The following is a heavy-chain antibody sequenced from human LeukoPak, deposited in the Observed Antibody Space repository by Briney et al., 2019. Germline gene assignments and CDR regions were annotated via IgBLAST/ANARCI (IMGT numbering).Heavy chain of an antibody. Sequence: SETLSLTCTVSGGSISSYYWSWIRQPAGKGLEWIGRIYTSGSTNYNPSLKSRVTMSVDTSKNQFSLKLSSVTAAGTAVYYCARGHHYDSSGYYYYFDYWGQGTLVTVSS. CDR3: ARGHHYDSSGYYYYFDY. D-gene: IGHD3-22*01. CDR2: IYTSGST. J-gene: IGHJ4*02. CDR1: GGSISSYY. V-gene: IGHV4-4*07.